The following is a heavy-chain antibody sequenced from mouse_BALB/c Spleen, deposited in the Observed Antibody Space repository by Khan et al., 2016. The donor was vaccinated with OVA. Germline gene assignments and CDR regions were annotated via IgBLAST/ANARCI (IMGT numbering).Heavy chain of an antibody. V-gene: IGHV2-6-4*01. CDR3: SRAYYGYDCDYVMDY. Sequence: QVQLKQSGPGLVAPSQSLSITCTVSGFSLSGSNIHWVRQPPGKGLEWLGMIGGGGGTDNNSTIKSRLSSSKDKAKSKISVKMNSRKTDEPAMYYCSRAYYGYDCDYVMDYWGQGTTVTVSS. D-gene: IGHD2-14*01. J-gene: IGHJ4*01. CDR2: IGGGGGT. CDR1: GFSLSGSN.